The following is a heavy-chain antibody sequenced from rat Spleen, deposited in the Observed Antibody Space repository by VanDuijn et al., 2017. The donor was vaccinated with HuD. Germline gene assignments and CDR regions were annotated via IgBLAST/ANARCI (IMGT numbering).Heavy chain of an antibody. Sequence: QVQLKESGPGLVQPSQTLSLTCTVSGFSLTSYNVHWVRQPTGKGLEWMGIIWTGGSTDYNSALNSRLSISRVTTKCQVFLKMNSLQTEDIPTYYCAREVDYCMDAWGQGASVTVSS. V-gene: IGHV2-30*01. J-gene: IGHJ4*01. CDR2: IWTGGST. CDR3: AREVDYCMDA. CDR1: GFSLTSYN.